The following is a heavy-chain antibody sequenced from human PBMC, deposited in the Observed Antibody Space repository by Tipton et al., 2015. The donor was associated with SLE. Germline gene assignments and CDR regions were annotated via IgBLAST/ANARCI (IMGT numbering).Heavy chain of an antibody. V-gene: IGHV4-39*07. CDR3: TRDVEFSTVSIFGLVP. Sequence: LRLSCTVSGGSISGSNYYWAWIRQPPEKGLEWLGNLYHTGSTHYNPSLRNRVTISIDTSKNQFFLNLTTLTDADTAIYYCTRDVEFSTVSIFGLVPRGQGLQVTVSS. CDR1: GGSISGSNYY. CDR2: LYHTGST. J-gene: IGHJ4*02. D-gene: IGHD3/OR15-3a*01.